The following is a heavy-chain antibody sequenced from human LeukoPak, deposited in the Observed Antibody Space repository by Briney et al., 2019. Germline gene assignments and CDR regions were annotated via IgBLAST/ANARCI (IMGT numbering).Heavy chain of an antibody. Sequence: PSETLSLTCTVSRGSISGSPFYWGWVRQPPEKGLEWIGSIHHSGKTYYNPSLKSRVIISVDASTNQFFLRMNSVTAADTALYYCVCSSWAFDFWGQGTLVTVS. CDR3: VCSSWAFDF. D-gene: IGHD6-13*01. J-gene: IGHJ4*02. CDR2: IHHSGKT. CDR1: RGSISGSPFY. V-gene: IGHV4-39*01.